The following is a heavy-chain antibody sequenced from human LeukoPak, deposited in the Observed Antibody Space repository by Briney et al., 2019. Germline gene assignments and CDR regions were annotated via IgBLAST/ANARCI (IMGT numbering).Heavy chain of an antibody. V-gene: IGHV1-8*01. J-gene: IGHJ4*02. Sequence: ASVKVSCKASGYTFTSYDINWVRQATGQGLEWMGWMNANSGNTGYAQKFQGRVTMTRNTSISTAYMELSSLRSEDTAVYYCARVPEYYYDSSGYYSFDYWGQGTLVTVSS. CDR1: GYTFTSYD. CDR2: MNANSGNT. D-gene: IGHD3-22*01. CDR3: ARVPEYYYDSSGYYSFDY.